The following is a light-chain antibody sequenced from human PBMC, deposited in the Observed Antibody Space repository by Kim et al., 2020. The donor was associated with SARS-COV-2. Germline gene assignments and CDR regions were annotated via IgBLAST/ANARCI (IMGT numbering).Light chain of an antibody. CDR1: QSIGRW. CDR2: GAS. Sequence: DIQMTQSPSTLSASVGDRVIITCRASQSIGRWLAWYQQKPGKAPKLLIFGASNLQSGVPSRFSGSGSGTEFTLTISGLQPDDFATYYCQQYNDYQTFGQGTKVDIK. V-gene: IGKV1-5*01. CDR3: QQYNDYQT. J-gene: IGKJ1*01.